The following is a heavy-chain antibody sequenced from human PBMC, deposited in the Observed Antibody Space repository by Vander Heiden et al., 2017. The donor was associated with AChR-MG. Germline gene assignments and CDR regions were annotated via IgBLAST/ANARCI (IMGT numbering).Heavy chain of an antibody. CDR2: ISYDGSNK. Sequence: QVQLVESGGGVVQPGRSLRLSCAASGFTFRGYAMHWVRQAPGKGLEWVAVISYDGSNKYYADSVKGRFTISRDNSKNTLYLQMNSLRAEDTAVYYCARGFTWFGELLPPHYWGQGTLVTVSS. V-gene: IGHV3-30-3*01. CDR3: ARGFTWFGELLPPHY. CDR1: GFTFRGYA. D-gene: IGHD3-10*01. J-gene: IGHJ4*02.